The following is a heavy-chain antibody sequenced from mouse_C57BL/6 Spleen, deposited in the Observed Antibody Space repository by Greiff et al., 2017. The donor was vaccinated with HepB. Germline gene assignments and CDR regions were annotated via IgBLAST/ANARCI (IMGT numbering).Heavy chain of an antibody. Sequence: VKLMESGPELVKPGASVKISCKASGYAFSSSWMNWVKQRPGKGLEWIGRIYPGDGDTNYNGKFKGKATLTADKSSSTAYMQLSSLTSEDSAVYFCARPDYGSSYGFAYWGQGTLVTVSA. J-gene: IGHJ3*01. V-gene: IGHV1-82*01. CDR2: IYPGDGDT. CDR1: GYAFSSSW. D-gene: IGHD1-1*01. CDR3: ARPDYGSSYGFAY.